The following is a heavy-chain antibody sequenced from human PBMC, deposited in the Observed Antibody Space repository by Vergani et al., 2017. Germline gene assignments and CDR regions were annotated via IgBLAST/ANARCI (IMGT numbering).Heavy chain of an antibody. J-gene: IGHJ6*02. D-gene: IGHD2-15*01. V-gene: IGHV3-9*01. Sequence: EVQLLEAGGGLVQPGGSLRLSCAASGFTFDDYAMHWVRQAPGKGLEWVSGISWNSGSIGYADSVKGRFTISRDNAKNSLYLQMNSLRAEDTDLYYCAKEGSTSGVYYYGMDVWGQGP. CDR3: AKEGSTSGVYYYGMDV. CDR1: GFTFDDYA. CDR2: ISWNSGSI.